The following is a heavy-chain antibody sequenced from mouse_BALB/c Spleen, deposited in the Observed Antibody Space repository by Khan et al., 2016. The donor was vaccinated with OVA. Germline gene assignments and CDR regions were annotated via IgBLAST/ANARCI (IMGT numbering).Heavy chain of an antibody. CDR2: INTYTGEA. Sequence: QIQLVQSGPELKKPGETVKISCKASGYTFTNYGMNWVKQAPGKGLKWMGWINTYTGEATYADDFTGRFAFSLETSASTAYLQLNNLTNKGTATYFCARSNSYWYVDVWGAGTTVTVSS. J-gene: IGHJ1*01. D-gene: IGHD4-1*02. CDR1: GYTFTNYG. V-gene: IGHV9-3-1*01. CDR3: ARSNSYWYVDV.